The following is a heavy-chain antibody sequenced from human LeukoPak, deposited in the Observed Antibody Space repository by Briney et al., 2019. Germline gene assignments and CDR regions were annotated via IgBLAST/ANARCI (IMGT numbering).Heavy chain of an antibody. J-gene: IGHJ4*02. D-gene: IGHD6-13*01. Sequence: GGSLRLSCAASGFSVSAYWMSWVRQAPGKGLEWVANINEAGSEKPYVDSVKGRFTISRDNAKNSLYLQMNSLRAEDTALYYCAKSWGGIAAAQLDYWGQGTLVTVSS. CDR1: GFSVSAYW. V-gene: IGHV3-7*03. CDR2: INEAGSEK. CDR3: AKSWGGIAAAQLDY.